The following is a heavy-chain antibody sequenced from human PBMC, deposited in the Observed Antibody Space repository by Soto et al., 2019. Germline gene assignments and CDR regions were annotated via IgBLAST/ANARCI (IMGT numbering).Heavy chain of an antibody. J-gene: IGHJ4*02. V-gene: IGHV4-59*08. Sequence: PSETLSLTCTVSGGSISSYYWSWIRQPPGKGLEWIGDIYYSGSTNDNPSLKSRVTISVDTSKNQFSLKLSSVTAADTAVYYCASVRRAESAEFEYWGQGTLVTVSS. CDR1: GGSISSYY. CDR3: ASVRRAESAEFEY. D-gene: IGHD2-8*01. CDR2: IYYSGST.